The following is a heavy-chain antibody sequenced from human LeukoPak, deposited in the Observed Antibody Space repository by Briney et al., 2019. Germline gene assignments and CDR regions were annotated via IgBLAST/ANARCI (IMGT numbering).Heavy chain of an antibody. J-gene: IGHJ4*02. CDR2: ISGSGGST. CDR3: AKRAYSSGYYYLGGIDY. CDR1: GFTFSSYA. Sequence: GGSLRLSCAASGFTFSSYAMSWVHQAPGKGLEWVSAISGSGGSTYYADSVKGRFTISRDNSKNTLYLQMNSLRAEDTAVYYCAKRAYSSGYYYLGGIDYWGQGTLVTVSS. V-gene: IGHV3-23*01. D-gene: IGHD3-22*01.